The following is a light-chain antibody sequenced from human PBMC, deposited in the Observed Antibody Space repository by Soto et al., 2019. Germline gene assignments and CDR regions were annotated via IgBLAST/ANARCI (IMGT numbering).Light chain of an antibody. CDR1: SNDVGAYNY. CDR3: SSYTSSSPLVV. CDR2: DVT. Sequence: QSALTQPASVSGSPGQSITISCTGTSNDVGAYNYVSWYQHNPGKAPKAIIYDVTKRPSGVSDRFSGSKSGNTASLTISGLQAEDEADYYCSSYTSSSPLVVFGGGTKLTVL. V-gene: IGLV2-14*03. J-gene: IGLJ2*01.